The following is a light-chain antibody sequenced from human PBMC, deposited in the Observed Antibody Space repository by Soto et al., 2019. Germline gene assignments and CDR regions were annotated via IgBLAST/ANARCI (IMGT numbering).Light chain of an antibody. CDR2: EVS. J-gene: IGLJ1*01. CDR1: SSDVGGYNY. CDR3: CSYVGATTYV. V-gene: IGLV2-8*01. Sequence: QSVLTQPPSASGSPGQSVTISCTGTSSDVGGYNYVSWYQQHPGKAPKLMIYEVSKRPSGVPDRFSGSKSGNTASLTVSGLQAEDEADYYCCSYVGATTYVFGTGTKLTVL.